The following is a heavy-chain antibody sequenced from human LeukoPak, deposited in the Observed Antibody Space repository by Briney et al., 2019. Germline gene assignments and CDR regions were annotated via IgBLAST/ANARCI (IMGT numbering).Heavy chain of an antibody. Sequence: PGGSLRLSCAASGFTFSSYAMHWVRQAPGKGLEWVAFIRYDGSNKYYADSVKGRFTISRDNSKNTLYLQMNSLRAEDTAVYYCAEVSLGYCSSTTCLETDYWGQGTLVTVSS. V-gene: IGHV3-30*02. CDR3: AEVSLGYCSSTTCLETDY. CDR2: IRYDGSNK. CDR1: GFTFSSYA. D-gene: IGHD2-2*01. J-gene: IGHJ4*02.